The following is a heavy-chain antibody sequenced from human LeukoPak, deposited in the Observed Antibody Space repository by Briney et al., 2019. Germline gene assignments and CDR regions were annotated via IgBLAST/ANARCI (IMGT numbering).Heavy chain of an antibody. J-gene: IGHJ4*02. V-gene: IGHV4-59*01. D-gene: IGHD4-11*01. CDR2: IYYTGST. CDR3: AKTLGTMTTVTTDPTPSFDY. CDR1: GGSISSYY. Sequence: SETLSLTCTVSGGSISSYYWSWIRQPPGKGLEWIGYIYYTGSTTYNPSLKSRVTMSADTSKNQFSLKLSSVTAADTAVYYCAKTLGTMTTVTTDPTPSFDYWGQGTLVTVSS.